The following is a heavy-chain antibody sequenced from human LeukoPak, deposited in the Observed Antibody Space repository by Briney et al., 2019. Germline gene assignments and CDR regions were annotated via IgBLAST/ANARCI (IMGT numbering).Heavy chain of an antibody. Sequence: SETLSLTCSVSSGFISNDYWSWIRQPAGKGLEWIGRISTSGNTNYSPSLKSRVTMSVDTSKNQFFLNLRSVTAADTAVYYCARDSRYYDFWSGYLDYWGQGALVTVSS. CDR3: ARDSRYYDFWSGYLDY. CDR2: ISTSGNT. CDR1: SGFISNDY. J-gene: IGHJ4*02. D-gene: IGHD3-3*01. V-gene: IGHV4-4*07.